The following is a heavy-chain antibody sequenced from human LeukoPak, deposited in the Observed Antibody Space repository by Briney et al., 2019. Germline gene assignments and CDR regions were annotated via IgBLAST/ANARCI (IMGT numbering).Heavy chain of an antibody. CDR1: AFTFSNYA. D-gene: IGHD2-2*01. Sequence: GGSLRLSCAVSAFTFSNYAMTWVRQAPGKGLEWVSAVSGSGETTYYADSVKGRFTISRDNSKNTLYLRMLTVRADDTAVYYCAKGPVVPSSSYYFDSWGQGTLVTVSS. CDR2: VSGSGETT. V-gene: IGHV3-23*01. J-gene: IGHJ4*02. CDR3: AKGPVVPSSSYYFDS.